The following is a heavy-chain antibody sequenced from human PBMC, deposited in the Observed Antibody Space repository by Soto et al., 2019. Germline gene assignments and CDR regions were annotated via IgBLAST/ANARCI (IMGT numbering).Heavy chain of an antibody. CDR1: GFTFSSYS. CDR2: ISSSSSYI. D-gene: IGHD3-16*01. Sequence: PGGSLRLSCAASGFTFSSYSMNWVRQAPGKGLEWVSSISSSSSYIYYADSVKGRFTISRDNAKNSLYLQMNSLRAEDTAVYYCATESCGSVLSDPRGKGTLVTGSS. J-gene: IGHJ5*02. V-gene: IGHV3-21*01. CDR3: ATESCGSVLSDP.